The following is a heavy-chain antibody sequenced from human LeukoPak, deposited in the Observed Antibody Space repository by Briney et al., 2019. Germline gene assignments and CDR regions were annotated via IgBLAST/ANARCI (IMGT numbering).Heavy chain of an antibody. CDR3: ARDRITMVRGVILYYYGMDV. D-gene: IGHD3-10*01. CDR1: GFTFSSYG. Sequence: GGSLRLSCAASGFTFSSYGMHWVRQAPGKGLEWVAVIWYDGSNKYYADSVKGRFTISRDNSKNTLYLQMNSLRAEDTAVYYCARDRITMVRGVILYYYGMDVWAKGPRSPSP. CDR2: IWYDGSNK. J-gene: IGHJ6*02. V-gene: IGHV3-33*01.